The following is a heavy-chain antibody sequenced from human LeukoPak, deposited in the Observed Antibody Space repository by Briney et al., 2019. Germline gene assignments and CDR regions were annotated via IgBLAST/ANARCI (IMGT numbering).Heavy chain of an antibody. CDR1: GGSFSGYY. CDR3: ARVVSTYTYYYDSSGYLPPYFQH. J-gene: IGHJ1*01. V-gene: IGHV4-34*01. CDR2: INHSGST. D-gene: IGHD3-22*01. Sequence: SETLSLTCAVYGGSFSGYYWSWIRQPPGKGLEWIGEINHSGSTNYNPSLKSRVTISVDTSKNQFSLKLSSVTAADTAVYYCARVVSTYTYYYDSSGYLPPYFQHWGQGTLVTVSS.